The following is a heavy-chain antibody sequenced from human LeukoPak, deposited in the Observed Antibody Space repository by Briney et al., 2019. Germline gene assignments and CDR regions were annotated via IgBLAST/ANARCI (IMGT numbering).Heavy chain of an antibody. CDR2: TNPNSGGT. J-gene: IGHJ3*02. CDR1: GYTFTGYY. CDR3: ARSRITMVRGVSLIAFDI. Sequence: ASVKVSCKASGYTFTGYYMHWVRQAPGQGLEWMGWTNPNSGGTNYAQKFQGWVTMTRDTSISTAYMELSRLRSDDTAVYYCARSRITMVRGVSLIAFDIWGQGTMVTVSS. D-gene: IGHD3-10*01. V-gene: IGHV1-2*04.